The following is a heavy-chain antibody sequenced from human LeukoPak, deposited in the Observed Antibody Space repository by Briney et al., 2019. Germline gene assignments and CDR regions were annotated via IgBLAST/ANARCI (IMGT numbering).Heavy chain of an antibody. D-gene: IGHD3-3*01. V-gene: IGHV1-2*02. CDR1: GYTFTGYY. Sequence: ASVRVSCKASGYTFTGYYMHWVRQAPGQGLEWMGWINPNSGGTNYAQKFQGRVTMTRDTSISTAYMELSRLRSDDTAVYYCAGATARGLTIFDRDYYYYYMDVWGKGTTVTVSS. CDR3: AGATARGLTIFDRDYYYYYMDV. J-gene: IGHJ6*03. CDR2: INPNSGGT.